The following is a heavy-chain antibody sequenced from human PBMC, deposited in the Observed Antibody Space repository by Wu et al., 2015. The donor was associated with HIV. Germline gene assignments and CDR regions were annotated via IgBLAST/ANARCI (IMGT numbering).Heavy chain of an antibody. CDR1: GGTFSTYA. J-gene: IGHJ4*02. CDR3: AKEEGITAAVDY. Sequence: QVQLVQSGAEVKKPGSSVKVSCKASGGTFSTYAISWVRQAPGQGLECMGRIIPFFGTLNYAQEFQGRVTITADESTSTAYMELSSLRSDDTAVYYCAKEEGITAAVDYWGQGTLVTVSS. D-gene: IGHD6-13*01. CDR2: IIPFFGTL. V-gene: IGHV1-69*13.